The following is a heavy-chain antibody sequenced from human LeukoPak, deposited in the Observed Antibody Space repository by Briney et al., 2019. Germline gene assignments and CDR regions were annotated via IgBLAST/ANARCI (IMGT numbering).Heavy chain of an antibody. CDR2: IHIGNST. D-gene: IGHD3-22*01. CDR3: ARDPAIQTWLSAYYFDY. Sequence: PGGSLRLSCAASGFTVSRKDMSWVRQAPGKGLEWVSIIHIGNSTYYADSVKGRFTISRDNSKNTLYLQMNSLRAEDTAVYYCARDPAIQTWLSAYYFDYWGQGTQVTVSS. V-gene: IGHV3-66*01. J-gene: IGHJ4*02. CDR1: GFTVSRKD.